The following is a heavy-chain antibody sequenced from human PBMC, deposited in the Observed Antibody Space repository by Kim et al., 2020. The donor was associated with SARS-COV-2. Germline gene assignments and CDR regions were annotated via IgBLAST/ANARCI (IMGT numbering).Heavy chain of an antibody. D-gene: IGHD3-3*01. V-gene: IGHV4-34*01. CDR2: ITHSGST. CDR1: GGSFSGYY. CDR3: ARGQRSGKERNMDV. J-gene: IGHJ6*03. Sequence: SETLSLTCAVYGGSFSGYYWSWIRQPPGKGLEWIGEITHSGSTNYNPSLKSRVTISVDTSKNQFSLKLSSVTAADTAIYYCARGQRSGKERNMDVWGKGTTVTVSS.